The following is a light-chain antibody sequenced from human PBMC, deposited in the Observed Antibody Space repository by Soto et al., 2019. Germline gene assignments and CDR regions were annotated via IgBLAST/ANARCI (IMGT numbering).Light chain of an antibody. CDR1: SSDVGGYNY. J-gene: IGLJ2*01. CDR2: DVS. V-gene: IGLV2-11*01. CDR3: SSFAGSSTWI. Sequence: QSALTQPRSVSGSPGQSVTISCTGTSSDVGGYNYVSWYQQHPGKAPKVIIYDVSKRPSGVPDRFSGSKSGSTASLTISGLQAEDESDFYCSSFAGSSTWIFGGGTKLTVL.